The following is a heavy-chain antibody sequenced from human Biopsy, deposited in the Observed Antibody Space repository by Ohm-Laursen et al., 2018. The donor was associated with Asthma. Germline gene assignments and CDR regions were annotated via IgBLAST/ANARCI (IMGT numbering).Heavy chain of an antibody. J-gene: IGHJ6*02. D-gene: IGHD3-10*01. CDR3: ARAVDYSHYYGIDV. V-gene: IGHV1-18*01. CDR2: ISVYNGNT. Sequence: SSVKVSCKASGYTFNSAGITWVRQVPGQGLEWMGWISVYNGNTKVAQKLQDRVTMITDTSTSTAYMELRSLRSDDTAVYFCARAVDYSHYYGIDVWGQGTTVTVS. CDR1: GYTFNSAG.